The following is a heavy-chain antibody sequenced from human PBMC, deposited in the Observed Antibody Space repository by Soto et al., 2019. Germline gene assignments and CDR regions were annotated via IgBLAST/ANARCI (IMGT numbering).Heavy chain of an antibody. CDR2: IYYSGST. D-gene: IGHD1-20*01. Sequence: QVQLQESGPGLVKPSQTLSLTCTVSGGSISSGDDFWTWIRQPPGKGLEWIGYIYYSGSTYYNPSLKSRLTMSVDTSKNQFSLKLSSVTAADTAVYYCARARAKWKDYYYYGMDVWGQGTTVTVSS. V-gene: IGHV4-30-4*01. CDR1: GGSISSGDDF. J-gene: IGHJ6*02. CDR3: ARARAKWKDYYYYGMDV.